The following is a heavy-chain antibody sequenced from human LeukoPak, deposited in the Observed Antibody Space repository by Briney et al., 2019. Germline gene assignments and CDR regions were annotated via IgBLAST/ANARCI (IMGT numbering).Heavy chain of an antibody. CDR1: GFTFDDHA. J-gene: IGHJ3*02. D-gene: IGHD3-22*01. Sequence: GGSLRLSCAASGFTFDDHAMYWVRQAPGKGLEWVSGINWDGSRMGYADAVKGRFTISRDSAKKSLYLQMNSLRTEDTALYYCARASYYYDTSGLGALDIWGQGTLVTVSS. CDR3: ARASYYYDTSGLGALDI. CDR2: INWDGSRM. V-gene: IGHV3-9*01.